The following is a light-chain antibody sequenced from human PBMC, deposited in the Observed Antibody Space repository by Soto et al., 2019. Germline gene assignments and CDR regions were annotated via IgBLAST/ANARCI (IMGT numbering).Light chain of an antibody. CDR1: SNDVGRFNY. Sequence: QSVLTQAPSASGSPGQSFTISCAGTSNDVGRFNYVPWYQHHPGKAPKLIIYDVTKQPSGVPDSFSGSKSGNTAYLTVSGLQAEDGADYFCSSFVHGTSYVFGTGTKVTV. V-gene: IGLV2-8*01. CDR2: DVT. CDR3: SSFVHGTSYV. J-gene: IGLJ1*01.